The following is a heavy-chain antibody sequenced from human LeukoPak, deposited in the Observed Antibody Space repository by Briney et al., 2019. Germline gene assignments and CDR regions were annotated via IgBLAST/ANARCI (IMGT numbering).Heavy chain of an antibody. V-gene: IGHV4-34*01. CDR3: ARRGYSGSYYSD. Sequence: PSETLSLTCAVNGGSFNIYYWSWIRQPPGKGLEWIGEINHSGSTNYNPSLKSRVTISLDTSKNQFSLKLSSVTAADTAVYYCARRGYSGSYYSDWGQGTLVTVSS. CDR2: INHSGST. J-gene: IGHJ4*02. CDR1: GGSFNIYY. D-gene: IGHD1-26*01.